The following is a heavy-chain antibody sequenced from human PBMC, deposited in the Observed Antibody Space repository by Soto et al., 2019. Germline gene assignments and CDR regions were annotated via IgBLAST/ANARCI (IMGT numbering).Heavy chain of an antibody. Sequence: SQTLSLTCTVSAGSISSHYWSWIRQPPGKGLEWIGYIYYTAGTNYNPSLKSRVTISVDTSKNQFSLKLSSVTAADTAVYYCARLPRATPYTYCDCWGQGTLVTVSS. V-gene: IGHV4-59*08. CDR3: ARLPRATPYTYCDC. CDR1: AGSISSHY. J-gene: IGHJ4*02. CDR2: IYYTAGT. D-gene: IGHD5-18*01.